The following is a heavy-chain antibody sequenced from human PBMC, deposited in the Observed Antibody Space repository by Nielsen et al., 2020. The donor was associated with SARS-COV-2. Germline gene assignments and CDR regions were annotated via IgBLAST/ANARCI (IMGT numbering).Heavy chain of an antibody. Sequence: WVRQAPGQGLEWMGWINTNTGNPTYAQGFTGRFVFSLDTSVSTAYLQISSLKAEDTAVYYCAREGVSIFDYWGQEPWSPSPQ. D-gene: IGHD6-13*01. CDR2: INTNTGNP. V-gene: IGHV7-4-1*02. CDR3: AREGVSIFDY. J-gene: IGHJ4*01.